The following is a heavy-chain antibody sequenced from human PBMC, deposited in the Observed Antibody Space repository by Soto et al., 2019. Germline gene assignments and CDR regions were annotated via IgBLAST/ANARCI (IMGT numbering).Heavy chain of an antibody. V-gene: IGHV3-9*01. D-gene: IGHD5-12*01. CDR2: ISWNSGSI. J-gene: IGHJ4*02. CDR3: AKGPGGDHWQAADY. Sequence: GGSLRLSCAASGFTFDDYAMHWVRQAPGKGLEWVSCISWNSGSIGYADSVKGRFTISRDNAKNSLYLQMNSLRAEDTALYYCAKGPGGDHWQAADYWGQGTLVTVSS. CDR1: GFTFDDYA.